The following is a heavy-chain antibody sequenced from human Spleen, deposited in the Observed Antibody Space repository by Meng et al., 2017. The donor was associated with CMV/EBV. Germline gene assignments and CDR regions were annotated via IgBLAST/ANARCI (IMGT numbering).Heavy chain of an antibody. Sequence: GESLKISCAASGFTFSSSWMHWVRQAPGKGLVWVSRINSDGSSTSYADSVKGRFTISRDNAKNTLYLQMNSLRAEDTAVYYCARDYDNYYGMDVWGQGTTVTVSS. J-gene: IGHJ6*02. CDR3: ARDYDNYYGMDV. D-gene: IGHD3-9*01. CDR2: INSDGSST. V-gene: IGHV3-74*01. CDR1: GFTFSSSW.